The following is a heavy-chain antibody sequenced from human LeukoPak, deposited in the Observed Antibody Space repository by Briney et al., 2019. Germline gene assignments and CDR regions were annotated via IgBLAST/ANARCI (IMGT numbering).Heavy chain of an antibody. V-gene: IGHV4-30-2*01. CDR2: IYHSGST. J-gene: IGHJ6*03. D-gene: IGHD6-13*01. Sequence: SETLSLTCTVSGGSISSGGYYWSWIRQPPGKGLEWIGYIYHSGSTYYNPSLKSRVTISVDRSKNQFSLKLSSVTAADTAVYYSARGYTRAGRNSGYYYYYYMDVWGKGTTVTVSS. CDR3: ARGYTRAGRNSGYYYYYYMDV. CDR1: GGSISSGGYY.